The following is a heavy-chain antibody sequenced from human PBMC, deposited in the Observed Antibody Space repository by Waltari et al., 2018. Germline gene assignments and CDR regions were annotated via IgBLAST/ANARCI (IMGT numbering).Heavy chain of an antibody. CDR3: SYYDFWSGYQYYFDY. CDR2: SIPILGKA. J-gene: IGHJ4*02. D-gene: IGHD3-3*01. CDR1: GGTFSSYT. V-gene: IGHV1-69*02. Sequence: QVQLVQSGAEVKKPGSSVKVSCKASGGTFSSYTISWVRQAPGHGLEWMGRSIPILGKAKEAQKFQGRVTITADKSTSTAYMELSSLRSEDTAVYYCSYYDFWSGYQYYFDYWGQGTLVTVSS.